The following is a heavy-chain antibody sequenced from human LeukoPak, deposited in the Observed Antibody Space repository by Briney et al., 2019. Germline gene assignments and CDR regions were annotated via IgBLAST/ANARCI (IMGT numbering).Heavy chain of an antibody. V-gene: IGHV3-33*08. J-gene: IGHJ4*02. Sequence: PGGSLRLSCTGSGFTFSSYEMNWVRQAPGRGLEWVAVIWYDGSTKYYADSVKGRFTISRDNSKNMLYLQMNSLRAEDTAVYYCAANFDFWGQGTLVTVSS. CDR1: GFTFSSYE. CDR2: IWYDGSTK. CDR3: AANFDF.